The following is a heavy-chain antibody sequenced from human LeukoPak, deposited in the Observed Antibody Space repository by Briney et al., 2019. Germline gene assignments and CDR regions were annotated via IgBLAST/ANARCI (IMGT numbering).Heavy chain of an antibody. Sequence: EASVKVSCKASGYTFTGYYMHWVRQAPGQGLEWMGRINPNNGGTNYAQKFQGRVTMTGDTSISTAYMEPSSLRPDDTAVYYCTRESGSYHGNDYWGQGTLVTVSS. CDR2: INPNNGGT. CDR3: TRESGSYHGNDY. J-gene: IGHJ4*02. V-gene: IGHV1-2*06. CDR1: GYTFTGYY. D-gene: IGHD1-26*01.